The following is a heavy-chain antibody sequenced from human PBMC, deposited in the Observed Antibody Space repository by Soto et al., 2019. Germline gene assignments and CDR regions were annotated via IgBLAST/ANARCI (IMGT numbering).Heavy chain of an antibody. CDR2: ISGSGGST. Sequence: EVQLLESGGGLVQPGRSLRLSCEASGFTFSSYAMSWVRQAPGKGLEWVSAISGSGGSTYYADSVKGRFTISRDNSKNTLYLQMNSLRAEDTAVYYCAKACSGGSCYLDYWGQGTLVTVSS. CDR3: AKACSGGSCYLDY. V-gene: IGHV3-23*01. J-gene: IGHJ4*02. CDR1: GFTFSSYA. D-gene: IGHD2-15*01.